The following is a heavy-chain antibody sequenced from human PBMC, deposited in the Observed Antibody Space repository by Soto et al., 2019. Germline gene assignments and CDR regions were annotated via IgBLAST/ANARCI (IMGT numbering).Heavy chain of an antibody. CDR1: GGSFSGYY. V-gene: IGHV4-34*01. J-gene: IGHJ5*02. CDR3: ARGRGHVLRFLEWSTARGYWFDP. D-gene: IGHD3-3*01. CDR2: INHSGST. Sequence: SETLSLTYAVYGGSFSGYYWSWIRQPPGKGLEWIWEINHSGSTNYNPSLKSRVTISVDTSKNQFSLKLSSVTAADTAVYYCARGRGHVLRFLEWSTARGYWFDPGGQGTLVTVSS.